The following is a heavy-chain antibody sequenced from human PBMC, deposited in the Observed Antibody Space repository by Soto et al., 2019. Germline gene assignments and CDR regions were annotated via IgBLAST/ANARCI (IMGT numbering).Heavy chain of an antibody. CDR1: GYSFTSYW. D-gene: IGHD3-3*01. CDR3: ARVYYDFWSGYYTDYYYYGMDV. Sequence: GESLKISCKGSGYSFTSYWISWVRQMPGKGLEWMGRIDPSDSYTNYSPSFQGHVTISADKSISTAYLQWSSLEASDTAMYYCARVYYDFWSGYYTDYYYYGMDVWGQGTTVTVSS. J-gene: IGHJ6*02. V-gene: IGHV5-10-1*01. CDR2: IDPSDSYT.